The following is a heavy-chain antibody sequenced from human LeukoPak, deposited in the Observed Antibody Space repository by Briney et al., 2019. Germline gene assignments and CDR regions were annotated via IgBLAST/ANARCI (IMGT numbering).Heavy chain of an antibody. J-gene: IGHJ4*02. Sequence: PGGSLRLSCAAPGFTFSSYEMNWVRQAPGKGLEWVSYISTSGNTIYYADSVKGRFTISRDNAKNSLYLQMNSLRAEDTAIYYCARGYRGYSYGYDYWGQGTLVTVSS. CDR2: ISTSGNTI. CDR3: ARGYRGYSYGYDY. D-gene: IGHD5-18*01. CDR1: GFTFSSYE. V-gene: IGHV3-48*03.